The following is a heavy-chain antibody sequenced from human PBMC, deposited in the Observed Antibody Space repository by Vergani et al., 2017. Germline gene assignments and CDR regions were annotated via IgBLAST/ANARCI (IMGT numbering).Heavy chain of an antibody. CDR3: AKYDYGSGSYYRGYYYYGMDV. CDR1: GFTFSSYA. CDR2: ISGSGGST. V-gene: IGHV3-23*01. J-gene: IGHJ6*02. D-gene: IGHD3-10*01. Sequence: ELQLLESGGGLVQPGGSLRLSCAASGFTFSSYAMSWVRQAPGKGLEWVSAISGSGGSTYYADSVKGRFTISRDNSKNTLYLQMNSLRAEDTAVYYCAKYDYGSGSYYRGYYYYGMDVWGQGTTVTVSS.